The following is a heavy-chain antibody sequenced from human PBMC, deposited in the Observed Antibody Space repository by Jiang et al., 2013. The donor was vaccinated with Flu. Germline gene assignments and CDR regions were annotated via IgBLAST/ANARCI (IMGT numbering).Heavy chain of an antibody. D-gene: IGHD2-21*02. V-gene: IGHV5-51*01. J-gene: IGHJ6*02. CDR3: ARQGNTAYSYAMDV. CDR1: GYRFTNYW. CDR2: IYPDDSDM. Sequence: GAEVKKPGESLKISCKASGYRFTNYWIGWVRQMAGKGLEWMAIIYPDDSDMRYSPSFQGQVTISVDKSISTAYLQWSSLKASDTAIYYCARQGNTAYSYAMDVWGQGTTVTVSS.